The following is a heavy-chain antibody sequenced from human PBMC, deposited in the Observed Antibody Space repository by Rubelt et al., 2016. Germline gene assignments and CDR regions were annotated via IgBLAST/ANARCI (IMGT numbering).Heavy chain of an antibody. CDR3: AKVTGVIVTATIDY. V-gene: IGHV3-23*04. CDR2: ITGSGATT. J-gene: IGHJ4*02. CDR1: GFTFRNYA. D-gene: IGHD5-12*01. Sequence: EVQLVGSGGGLVQPGGSLRLSCAASGFTFRNYAMSWVRQAPGKGLEWVSVITGSGATTSYADSVKGQFNISRDHSKNTLYLQRNSLRAEETAVYYCAKVTGVIVTATIDYWGQGNLVTVSS.